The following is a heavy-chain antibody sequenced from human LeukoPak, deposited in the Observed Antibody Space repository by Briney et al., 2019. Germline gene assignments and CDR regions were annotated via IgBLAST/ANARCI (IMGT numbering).Heavy chain of an antibody. CDR3: ARIHYDFWSGYYFFDY. CDR2: IYYSGST. CDR1: GGSISSYY. Sequence: PSETPSLTCTVSGGSISSYYWSWIRQPPGKGLEWIGYIYYSGSTNYNPSLKSRVTISADTSKNQFSLKLSSVTAADTAVYYCARIHYDFWSGYYFFDYWGQGTLVTVSS. J-gene: IGHJ4*02. D-gene: IGHD3-3*01. V-gene: IGHV4-59*01.